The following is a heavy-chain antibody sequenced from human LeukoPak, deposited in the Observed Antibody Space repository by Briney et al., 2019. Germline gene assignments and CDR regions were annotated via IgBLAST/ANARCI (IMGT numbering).Heavy chain of an antibody. J-gene: IGHJ4*02. V-gene: IGHV3-20*04. CDR1: GFSFDDYG. CDR2: ISGKGDRK. Sequence: GGSLRLSCAASGFSFDDYGMSWVRQVPGEGLEWVCGISGKGDRKDYADSVKGRFTISRDNSKNTLYLQMNSLRVEDTAVYYCAKPGPLWQYYFDYWGQGTLVTVSS. D-gene: IGHD2-21*01. CDR3: AKPGPLWQYYFDY.